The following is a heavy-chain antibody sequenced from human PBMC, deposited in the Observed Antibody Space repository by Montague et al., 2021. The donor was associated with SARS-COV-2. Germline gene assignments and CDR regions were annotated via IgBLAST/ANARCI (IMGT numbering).Heavy chain of an antibody. J-gene: IGHJ4*02. CDR1: GGSISSDY. CDR3: ARHDDYSYRVDS. D-gene: IGHD3-16*01. V-gene: IGHV4-59*08. Sequence: SETLSLTCTVSGGSISSDYWTWIRQPPGKGLEWIGFVYYSGNTYYNPSLRSRVTISVDTSSNHFSLTLSSVTAADTAIYYCARHDDYSYRVDSWGQGTTVTVSS. CDR2: VYYSGNT.